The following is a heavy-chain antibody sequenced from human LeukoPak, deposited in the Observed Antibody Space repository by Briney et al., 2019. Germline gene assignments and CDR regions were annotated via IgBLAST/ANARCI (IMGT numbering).Heavy chain of an antibody. D-gene: IGHD5-24*01. CDR2: IKQDGSER. V-gene: IGHV3-7*03. CDR3: ATGRQMGY. CDR1: GFTFSSFW. J-gene: IGHJ4*02. Sequence: GGSRRLSCAVSGFTFSSFWMSWVRQAPGKGLEWVANIKQDGSERNYVGSVKGRFTISRDNAKNSLLLQMNSLRAEDTAVYYCATGRQMGYWGQGTLVTVSS.